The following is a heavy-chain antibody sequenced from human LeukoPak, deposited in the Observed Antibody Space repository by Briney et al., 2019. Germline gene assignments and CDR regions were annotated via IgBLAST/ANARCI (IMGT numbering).Heavy chain of an antibody. V-gene: IGHV3-48*03. D-gene: IGHD6-19*01. CDR2: ISSSGSTI. CDR3: ARETAGSSGWYYYYYMDV. J-gene: IGHJ6*03. CDR1: GFTFSSYE. Sequence: GGSLRLSCAASGFTFSSYEMNWVRQAPGKGLEWVSYISSSGSTIYYADSVKGRFTISRDNAKNSLYLQMNSLRAEDTAVYYCARETAGSSGWYYYYYMDVWGKGTTVTVSS.